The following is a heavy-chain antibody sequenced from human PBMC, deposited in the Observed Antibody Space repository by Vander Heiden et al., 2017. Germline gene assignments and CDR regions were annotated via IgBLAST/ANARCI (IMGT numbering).Heavy chain of an antibody. CDR1: GFTFSSYA. CDR3: AKDLTMIVVVGDAFDI. D-gene: IGHD3-22*01. J-gene: IGHJ3*02. CDR2: ISGSGGST. Sequence: EVQLLESGGGLVQPGGSLRLSCAASGFTFSSYAMSWVRQAPGKGQEWVSAISGSGGSTYYADSVKGRFTISRDNSKNTLYLQMNSLRAEDTAVYYCAKDLTMIVVVGDAFDIWGQGTMVTVSS. V-gene: IGHV3-23*01.